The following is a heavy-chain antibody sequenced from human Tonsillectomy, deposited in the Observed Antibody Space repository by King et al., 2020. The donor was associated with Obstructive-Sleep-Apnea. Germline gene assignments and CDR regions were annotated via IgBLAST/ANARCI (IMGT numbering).Heavy chain of an antibody. CDR1: GFTFGDYA. D-gene: IGHD1-26*01. V-gene: IGHV3-49*03. Sequence: QLVQSGGGLVQPGRSLRLSCTASGFTFGDYAMSWFRQAPGKGLEWVGFIRSKAYGGTTEYAASVKGRFTISRDDSKSIAYLQMNSLKTEDTAVYYCTGGQGWELGDYYYYYGMDVWGQGTTVTVSS. CDR3: TGGQGWELGDYYYYYGMDV. J-gene: IGHJ6*02. CDR2: IRSKAYGGTT.